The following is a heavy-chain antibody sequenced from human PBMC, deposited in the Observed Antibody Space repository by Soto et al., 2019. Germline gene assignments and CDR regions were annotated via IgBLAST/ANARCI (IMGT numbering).Heavy chain of an antibody. D-gene: IGHD6-19*01. CDR2: VSYDEVNK. CDR3: AKVMTEYSGVAIDH. Sequence: QMHLLESGGGVVQPGRSLRLSCVGSGFTFSNFGIHWVRQAPGKGLEWLAVVSYDEVNKFYADSVRGRFTISRDNSKDTVYLQINSLRRDDTAMYFCAKVMTEYSGVAIDHWGQGTLVTVSS. V-gene: IGHV3-30*18. J-gene: IGHJ4*02. CDR1: GFTFSNFG.